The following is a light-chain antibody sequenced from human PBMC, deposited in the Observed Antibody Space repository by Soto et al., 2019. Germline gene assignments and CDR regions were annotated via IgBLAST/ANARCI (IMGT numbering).Light chain of an antibody. CDR3: CSYAGIYTFV. Sequence: QSALTQPRSVSGSPGQSVTISCTGTSSDVGGYNYVSWYQQHPGKAPKLMIYDVTKRPSGVPDRFSGSKSGNTASLTISGLQAEDEADYHRCSYAGIYTFVFGTGTKLTVL. CDR2: DVT. V-gene: IGLV2-11*01. J-gene: IGLJ1*01. CDR1: SSDVGGYNY.